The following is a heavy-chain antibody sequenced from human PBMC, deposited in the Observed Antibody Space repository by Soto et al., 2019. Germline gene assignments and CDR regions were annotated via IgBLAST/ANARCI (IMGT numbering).Heavy chain of an antibody. CDR2: IYYSRKT. CDR3: AQALVFTGGDGFDI. CDR1: GGSITTGGRY. V-gene: IGHV4-31*02. D-gene: IGHD1-1*01. Sequence: QVRLQEWGPGLVKPSQTLSLKCSVSGGSITTGGRYWSWIRQLPGKGQEGIRDIYYSRKTYYNASLESRDTISVEAAKNQFSLKLRSVTAADTAVYYWAQALVFTGGDGFDIWGQGRLVTDSS. J-gene: IGHJ3*02.